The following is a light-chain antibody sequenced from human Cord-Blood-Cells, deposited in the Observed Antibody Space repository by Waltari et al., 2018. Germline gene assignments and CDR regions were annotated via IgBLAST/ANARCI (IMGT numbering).Light chain of an antibody. J-gene: IGKJ1*01. CDR2: GAS. Sequence: EIVMTQSPATLSVSPGERATLSCRASQSVSSNVAWYQQKPGQAPRLLIYGASARATGIPARFSGSGSGTEFTLTISRLQSEDLAVYYCQQYNNWPRTFGQGTKVEIK. CDR3: QQYNNWPRT. CDR1: QSVSSN. V-gene: IGKV3-15*01.